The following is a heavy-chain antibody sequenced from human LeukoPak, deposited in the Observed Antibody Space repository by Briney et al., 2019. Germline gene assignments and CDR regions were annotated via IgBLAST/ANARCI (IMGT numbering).Heavy chain of an antibody. V-gene: IGHV4-38-2*02. CDR1: GYSISSGYY. CDR2: IYHSGST. CDR3: DYYYMDV. Sequence: SETLSLTCTVSGYSISSGYYWGWIRQPPGKGLEWIGSIYHSGSTYYNPSLKSRVTISADTSKNQFSLKLSSVTAADTAVYYCDYYYMDVWGKGTTVTVSS. J-gene: IGHJ6*03.